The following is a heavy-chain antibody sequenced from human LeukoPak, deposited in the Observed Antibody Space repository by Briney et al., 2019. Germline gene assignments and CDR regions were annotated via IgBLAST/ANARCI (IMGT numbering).Heavy chain of an antibody. Sequence: GGSLRLSCAASGFTFSSYSMNWVRQAPGKGLEWVSSISSSSSYIYYADSVKGRFTISRDNAKNSLYLQTNSLRAEDTAVYYCARDSGVNWFDPWGQGTLVTVSS. J-gene: IGHJ5*02. V-gene: IGHV3-21*03. CDR3: ARDSGVNWFDP. D-gene: IGHD3-3*01. CDR2: ISSSSSYI. CDR1: GFTFSSYS.